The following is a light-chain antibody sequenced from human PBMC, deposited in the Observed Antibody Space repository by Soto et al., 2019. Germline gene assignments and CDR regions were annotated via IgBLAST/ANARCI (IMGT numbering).Light chain of an antibody. J-gene: IGKJ5*01. CDR2: KAS. Sequence: DIQMTQSPSTLSASVGDRVTITCRASQSISSWLVWYQQKPGKAPKLLIYKASTLESGVPSRFSGSGSGTDFTLTISCLQSEDFATYYCQQYYSYPTFGQGTRLEIK. CDR1: QSISSW. V-gene: IGKV1-5*03. CDR3: QQYYSYPT.